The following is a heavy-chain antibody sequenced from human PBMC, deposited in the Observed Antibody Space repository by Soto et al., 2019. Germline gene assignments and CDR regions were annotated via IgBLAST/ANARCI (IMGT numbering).Heavy chain of an antibody. V-gene: IGHV4-4*02. CDR3: AREGPGYCSGGSCHLTAYYFDY. CDR2: IYHSGST. CDR1: SGSISSSNW. J-gene: IGHJ4*02. D-gene: IGHD2-15*01. Sequence: QVQLQESGPGLVKPSGTLSLTCAVSSGSISSSNWWSWVRQPPGKGLEWIGEIYHSGSTNYNPSLKSRVTISVDTSKNQFSLKLSSVTAADTAVYYCAREGPGYCSGGSCHLTAYYFDYWGQGTLVTVSS.